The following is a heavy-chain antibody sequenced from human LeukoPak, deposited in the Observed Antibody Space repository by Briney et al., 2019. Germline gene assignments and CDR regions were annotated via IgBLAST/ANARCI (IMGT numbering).Heavy chain of an antibody. J-gene: IGHJ4*02. CDR1: GFTFSSYS. CDR2: ISSSSSAI. Sequence: GGSLRLSCAASGFTFSSYSMNWVRQAPGKGLEWISYISSSSSAIYYADSVKGRFTISRDYAKNSLYLQMNSLRDEDTAVYYCVRDRFYSFDYWGQGTLVTVSS. V-gene: IGHV3-48*02. CDR3: VRDRFYSFDY.